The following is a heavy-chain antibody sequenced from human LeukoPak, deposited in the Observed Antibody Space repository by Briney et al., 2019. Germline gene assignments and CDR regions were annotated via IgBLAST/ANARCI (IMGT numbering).Heavy chain of an antibody. CDR2: INHSGYT. D-gene: IGHD4-17*01. Sequence: SETLSLTRAVSGVSFNDYYWSWVRQTPGKGLEWIGEINHSGYTNDSPSLKSRVTLSIDTSRKQFSLNLRSVTVADTGIYYCTRMTTGHDYWGQGTLVTVSS. CDR1: GVSFNDYY. CDR3: TRMTTGHDY. V-gene: IGHV4-34*01. J-gene: IGHJ4*02.